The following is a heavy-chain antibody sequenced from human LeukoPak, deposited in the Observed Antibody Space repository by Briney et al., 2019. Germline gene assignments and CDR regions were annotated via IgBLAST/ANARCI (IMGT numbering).Heavy chain of an antibody. CDR1: GGSFSSSSYY. CDR2: IYYSGST. Sequence: PSETLSLTCTVSGGSFSSSSYYWGWIRQPPGKGLEWIGSIYYSGSTYYNPSLKSRVTISVDTSKNQFSLKLSSVTAADTAVYYCARASLQVDFDYWGQGTLVTVSS. V-gene: IGHV4-39*01. D-gene: IGHD2-8*02. CDR3: ARASLQVDFDY. J-gene: IGHJ4*02.